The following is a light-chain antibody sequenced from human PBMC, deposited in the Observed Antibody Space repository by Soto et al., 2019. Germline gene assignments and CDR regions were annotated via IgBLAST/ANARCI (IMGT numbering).Light chain of an antibody. V-gene: IGKV3-20*01. CDR3: QEYGSSRT. CDR1: QSVSSSY. Sequence: EIVLTQSPGTVSLSPGERATLSCRTSQSVSSSYLAWYQQKPGQAPRLLIYDASSRATGIPDRFSGSGSGTDFTLTISRLEPKDFAVYYCQEYGSSRTFGQGTKV. J-gene: IGKJ1*01. CDR2: DAS.